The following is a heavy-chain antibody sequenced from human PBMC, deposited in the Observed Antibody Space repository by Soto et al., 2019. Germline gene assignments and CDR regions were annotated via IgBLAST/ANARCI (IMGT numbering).Heavy chain of an antibody. D-gene: IGHD1-26*01. CDR2: IYYSGST. V-gene: IGHV4-39*01. CDR1: GGSIGTSFYY. J-gene: IGHJ4*02. Sequence: SETLSLTCTVSGGSIGTSFYYWAWIRQPPGMGLEWVATIYYSGSTNYNPALQSRVTISIDTSKNQFSLNLSSVTAAYTAVYYCARHVRGATWAYFDFWGQGTLVT. CDR3: ARHVRGATWAYFDF.